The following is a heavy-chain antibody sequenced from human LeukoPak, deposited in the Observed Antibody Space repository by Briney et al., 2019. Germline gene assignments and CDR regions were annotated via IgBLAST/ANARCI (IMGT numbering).Heavy chain of an antibody. Sequence: PGGSLRLSCAASGFTFSNSALSWVRQAPGKGLEWVSDISGSGGSTYYADSVKGRFTISRDNSKNTLYLQMNSLRAEDTAVYYCAKGAIGEYYYYYYMDVWGKGTTVTVSS. CDR3: AKGAIGEYYYYYYMDV. J-gene: IGHJ6*03. V-gene: IGHV3-23*01. CDR2: ISGSGGST. CDR1: GFTFSNSA. D-gene: IGHD3-10*01.